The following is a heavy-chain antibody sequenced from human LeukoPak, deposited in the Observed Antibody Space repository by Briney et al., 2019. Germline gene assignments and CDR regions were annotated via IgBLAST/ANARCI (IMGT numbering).Heavy chain of an antibody. CDR3: ARGGGSSVFDY. CDR1: GFTFSSYA. D-gene: IGHD2-15*01. J-gene: IGHJ4*02. Sequence: PGGSLRLSCAASGFTFSSYAMSWVRQAPGKGLEWVSVISGSGGNTYYADSVKGRFTVSRDNSKNTLYLQVSSLRAEDTAVYYCARGGGSSVFDYWGQGALVTVSS. CDR2: ISGSGGNT. V-gene: IGHV3-23*01.